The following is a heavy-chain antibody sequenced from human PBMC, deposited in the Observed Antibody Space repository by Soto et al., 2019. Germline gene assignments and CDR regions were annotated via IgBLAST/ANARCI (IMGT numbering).Heavy chain of an antibody. CDR1: GGTFSSYA. J-gene: IGHJ4*02. D-gene: IGHD3-16*02. V-gene: IGHV1-69*06. CDR2: ILPIFGTA. Sequence: QVQLVQSGAEVKKPGSSVKVSCKASGGTFSSYAISWVRQAPGQGLEWMGGILPIFGTANYAQKFQGRVTITADKSTSTAYMGLSSLRSEDTAVYYCATHRTFGGVIAYYFDYWGQGTLVTVSS. CDR3: ATHRTFGGVIAYYFDY.